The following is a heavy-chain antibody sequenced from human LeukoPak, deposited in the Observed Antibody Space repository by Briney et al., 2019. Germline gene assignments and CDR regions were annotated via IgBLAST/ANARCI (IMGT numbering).Heavy chain of an antibody. CDR1: GGSFSGYY. D-gene: IGHD6-13*01. CDR2: INHSGST. Sequence: SETLSLTCAVYGGSFSGYYWSWIRQPPGKGLEWIGEINHSGSTNYNPSLKSRVTISVDTSKNQFSLKLSSVTAADTAVYYCARQGLGVGSSWYVASFDYWGQGTLVTVSS. CDR3: ARQGLGVGSSWYVASFDY. V-gene: IGHV4-34*01. J-gene: IGHJ4*02.